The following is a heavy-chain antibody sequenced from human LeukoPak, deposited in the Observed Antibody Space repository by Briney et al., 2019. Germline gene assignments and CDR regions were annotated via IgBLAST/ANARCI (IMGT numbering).Heavy chain of an antibody. CDR1: AFTFSGYD. CDR3: AKDRQGFGFGEQLDYYYMDV. Sequence: GGSLRLSCVASAFTFSGYDMSWVRQVPGKGLEWVSVISGRGGSTYYADSVKGRFTISRDNSKNTLYLQINSLRAEDTAVYYCAKDRQGFGFGEQLDYYYMDVWGKGTMVTVYS. CDR2: ISGRGGST. D-gene: IGHD3-10*01. J-gene: IGHJ6*03. V-gene: IGHV3-23*01.